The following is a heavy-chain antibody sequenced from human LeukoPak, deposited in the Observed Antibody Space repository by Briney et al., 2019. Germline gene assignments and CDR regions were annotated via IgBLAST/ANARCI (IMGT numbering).Heavy chain of an antibody. CDR3: ARAPHYYGSNGYYSFDY. V-gene: IGHV4-31*03. CDR1: GGSISGGGYY. J-gene: IGHJ4*02. D-gene: IGHD3-22*01. Sequence: TLSLTCTVSGGSISGGGYYWSWIPQHPAKGLQWNGYIYYGGSTYYNPSLKSRITISLDTSKNQSSHNLSSVTAADTAVYFCARAPHYYGSNGYYSFDYWGQGTLVTVSS. CDR2: IYYGGST.